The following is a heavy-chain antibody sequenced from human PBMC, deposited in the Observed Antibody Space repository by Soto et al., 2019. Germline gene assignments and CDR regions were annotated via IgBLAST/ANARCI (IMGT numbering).Heavy chain of an antibody. J-gene: IGHJ5*02. CDR3: ARLNEDIVVLVAATGGWFDP. V-gene: IGHV4-39*01. CDR2: IYYSGST. CDR1: GGSISSSSYY. D-gene: IGHD2-15*01. Sequence: PSETLSLTCTVSGGSISSSSYYWGWIRQPPGEGLEWIGSIYYSGSTYYNPSLKSRVTISVDTSKNQFSLKLSSVTAADTAVYYCARLNEDIVVLVAATGGWFDPWGQGTLVTVYS.